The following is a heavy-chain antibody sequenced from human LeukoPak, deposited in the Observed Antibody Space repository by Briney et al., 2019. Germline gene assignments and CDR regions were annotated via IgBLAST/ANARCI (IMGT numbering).Heavy chain of an antibody. Sequence: PGGSLRLSCAASGFTFSSYAMHWVRQAPGKGLEWVAVISYDGSNKYYADSVKGRFTISRDNSKNTLYLQMNSLRAEDTAVYYCARDPGRFGESPDYWGQGTLVTVSS. CDR3: ARDPGRFGESPDY. D-gene: IGHD3-10*01. CDR1: GFTFSSYA. CDR2: ISYDGSNK. V-gene: IGHV3-30-3*01. J-gene: IGHJ4*02.